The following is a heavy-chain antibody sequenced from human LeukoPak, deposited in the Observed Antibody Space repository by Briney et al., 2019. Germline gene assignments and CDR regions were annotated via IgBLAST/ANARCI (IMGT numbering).Heavy chain of an antibody. Sequence: AASVKVSCKASGYTFTSYGISWVRQAPGQGLEWMGWISAYNGNTNYAQKLQGRVTMTTDTSTSTAYMELRSLRSDDTAVYYCARVYYGSGSDWFDPWGQGTLVTVSS. CDR3: ARVYYGSGSDWFDP. D-gene: IGHD3-10*01. CDR1: GYTFTSYG. V-gene: IGHV1-18*01. CDR2: ISAYNGNT. J-gene: IGHJ5*02.